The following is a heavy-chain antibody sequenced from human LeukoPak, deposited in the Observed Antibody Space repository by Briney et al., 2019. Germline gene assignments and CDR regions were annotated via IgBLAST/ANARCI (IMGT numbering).Heavy chain of an antibody. CDR2: ISSNGGST. CDR1: GFTFSSYA. J-gene: IGHJ3*02. V-gene: IGHV3-64*01. CDR3: ASLYVLRYFDWFRDNDAFDI. Sequence: PGGSLRLSCAASGFTFSSYAMHWVRQAPGKGLEYVSAISSNGGSTYYANSVKGRFTISRDNSKNTLYLQMGSLRAEDMAVYYCASLYVLRYFDWFRDNDAFDIWGQGTMVTVSS. D-gene: IGHD3-9*01.